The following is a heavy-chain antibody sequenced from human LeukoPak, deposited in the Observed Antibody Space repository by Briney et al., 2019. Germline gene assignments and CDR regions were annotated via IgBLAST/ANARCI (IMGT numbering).Heavy chain of an antibody. CDR3: ARDRQDIVVVVAATHFDY. J-gene: IGHJ4*02. CDR2: INPSGGST. D-gene: IGHD2-15*01. Sequence: ASVEVSCKASGYTFTSYYMHWVRQAPGLGLEWMGIINPSGGSTSYAQKFQGRVTMTRDTSTSTVYMELSSLRSEDTAVYYCARDRQDIVVVVAATHFDYWGQGTLVTVSS. CDR1: GYTFTSYY. V-gene: IGHV1-46*01.